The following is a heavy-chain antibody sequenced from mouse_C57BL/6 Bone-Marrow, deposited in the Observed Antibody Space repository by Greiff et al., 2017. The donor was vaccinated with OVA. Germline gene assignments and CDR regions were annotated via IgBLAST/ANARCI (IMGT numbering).Heavy chain of an antibody. D-gene: IGHD1-1*01. CDR3: ARDYYGSSYWYFDV. V-gene: IGHV1-81*01. CDR1: GYTFTSYG. Sequence: QVQLQQSGAELARPGASVKLSCKASGYTFTSYGISWVKQRPGQGLEWIGEIYPRSGNTYYNEKFKGKATLTADKSSSTAYMELRSLTSEDSAVYFCARDYYGSSYWYFDVGGTGTTVTVSS. J-gene: IGHJ1*03. CDR2: IYPRSGNT.